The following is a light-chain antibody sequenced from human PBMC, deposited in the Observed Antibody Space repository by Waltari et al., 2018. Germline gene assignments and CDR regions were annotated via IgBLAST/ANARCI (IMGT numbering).Light chain of an antibody. CDR2: AVS. V-gene: IGLV2-23*02. CDR3: SSYAGSSKGV. J-gene: IGLJ2*01. Sequence: QSALTQPASVSGPPGQSITIPCPGTSRDVGNYKRVPWSHHHPGKAPKLMIYAVSKRPSGVSDRFSGSKSGDMASLTISGLQPEDEAEYFCSSYAGSSKGVFGGGTKVTVL. CDR1: SRDVGNYKR.